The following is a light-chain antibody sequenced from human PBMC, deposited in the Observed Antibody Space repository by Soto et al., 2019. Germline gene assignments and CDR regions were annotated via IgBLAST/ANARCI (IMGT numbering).Light chain of an antibody. J-gene: IGLJ1*01. Sequence: QSVLTQPASVSGSPGQSITISCTGTSSDVGGYNYVSWYQQHPGKAPKLMIYEVSNRPSGVSNRFSGSKSGNTASLTISGLQAEDEADYYCSSYTSSNTRACVFGPGTKVTVL. CDR3: SSYTSSNTRACV. CDR1: SSDVGGYNY. CDR2: EVS. V-gene: IGLV2-14*01.